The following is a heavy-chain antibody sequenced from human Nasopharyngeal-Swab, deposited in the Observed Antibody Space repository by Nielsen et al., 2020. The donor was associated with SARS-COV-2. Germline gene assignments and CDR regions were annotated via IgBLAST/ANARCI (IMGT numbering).Heavy chain of an antibody. CDR2: IIPILGIA. Sequence: SVKVSCKASGGTFSSYAISWVRQAPGQGLEWMGRIIPILGIANYAQKFQGRVTITADKSTSTAYMELSRLRSEDTAVYYCARAELRPNPYYYYYGMDVWGQGTTVTVSS. CDR3: ARAELRPNPYYYYYGMDV. D-gene: IGHD1-26*01. J-gene: IGHJ6*02. CDR1: GGTFSSYA. V-gene: IGHV1-69*04.